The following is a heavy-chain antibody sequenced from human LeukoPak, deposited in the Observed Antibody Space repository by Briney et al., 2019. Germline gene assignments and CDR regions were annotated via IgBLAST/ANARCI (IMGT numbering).Heavy chain of an antibody. V-gene: IGHV3-23*01. CDR2: ISGSGGST. Sequence: GGSLRLSCAASGFTFSSYAMSWVRQAPGKGLEWVSAISGSGGSTYYADSVKGRFTISRDNSKNTLYLQMNSLRAEDTAVYYCAKHPYDVSNVKDYYHMDVWGKGTTVTVSS. D-gene: IGHD5-12*01. CDR1: GFTFSSYA. CDR3: AKHPYDVSNVKDYYHMDV. J-gene: IGHJ6*03.